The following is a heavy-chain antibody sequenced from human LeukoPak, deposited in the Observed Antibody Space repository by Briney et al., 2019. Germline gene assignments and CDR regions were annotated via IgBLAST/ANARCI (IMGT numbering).Heavy chain of an antibody. CDR1: GFTFSSYC. D-gene: IGHD2-2*01. J-gene: IGHJ6*03. CDR2: ISSSSSYI. Sequence: GGSLRLSCAASGFTFSSYCMDWVRQTPGKGLEWVSSISSSSSYIYYADSVKGRFTISRDNAKNSLYLQMNSLRAEDTAVYYCARDRRYCSSTSCYENYYYYMDVWGKGTTVTVSS. CDR3: ARDRRYCSSTSCYENYYYYMDV. V-gene: IGHV3-21*01.